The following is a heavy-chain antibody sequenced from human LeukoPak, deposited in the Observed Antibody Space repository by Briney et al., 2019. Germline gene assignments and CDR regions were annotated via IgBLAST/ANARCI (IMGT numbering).Heavy chain of an antibody. V-gene: IGHV4-30-4*08. D-gene: IGHD3-22*01. CDR2: IYSIGST. Sequence: PSETLSLTCSVSGGSIRSGEYYWSWIRQPPGKGLEWIGYIYSIGSTSSNPSLKSRVTISVDTSKNQFSLKLSSVTAADTAVYYCARDPYDSSGYYDYWGQGTLVTVSS. J-gene: IGHJ4*02. CDR3: ARDPYDSSGYYDY. CDR1: GGSIRSGEYY.